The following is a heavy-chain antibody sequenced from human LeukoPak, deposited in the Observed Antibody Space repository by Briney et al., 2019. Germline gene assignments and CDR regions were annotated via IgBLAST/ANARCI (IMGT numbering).Heavy chain of an antibody. CDR3: ASMSRGVILGPNYYSYYMDV. CDR1: GGSISGSSYY. V-gene: IGHV4-39*01. J-gene: IGHJ6*03. CDR2: IYYRGSP. D-gene: IGHD3-10*01. Sequence: SETLSLTCTVSGGSISGSSYYWGWIRQPPGRGLERIGSIYYRGSPYYNPSLKSRVTISVDTSKNQFSLTVISVTAADTAVYYCASMSRGVILGPNYYSYYMDVWGKGATVIVSS.